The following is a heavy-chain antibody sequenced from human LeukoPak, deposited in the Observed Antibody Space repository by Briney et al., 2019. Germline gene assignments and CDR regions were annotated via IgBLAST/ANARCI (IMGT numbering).Heavy chain of an antibody. D-gene: IGHD3-22*01. CDR1: GGSISSGSYY. CDR3: AKYYYDSSLYPYFDY. Sequence: PSETLSLTCTVSGGSISSGSYYWSWIRQPAGKGLEWIGRIYTSGSTNYNPSLKSRVTISVDTSKNQFSLKLSSVTAADTAVYYCAKYYYDSSLYPYFDYWGQGTLVTVSS. CDR2: IYTSGST. J-gene: IGHJ4*02. V-gene: IGHV4-61*02.